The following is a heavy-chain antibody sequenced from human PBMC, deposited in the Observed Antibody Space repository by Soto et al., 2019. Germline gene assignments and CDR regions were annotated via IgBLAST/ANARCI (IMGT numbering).Heavy chain of an antibody. J-gene: IGHJ4*02. CDR2: ISGSGGST. CDR1: GFTFSSYA. D-gene: IGHD1-1*01. V-gene: IGHV3-23*01. Sequence: EVQLLESGGGLVQPGGSLRLSCAASGFTFSSYAMSWVRQAPGKGLEWVSAISGSGGSTYYADSVKGRFTISRDNSKNTLDLQMNSLRAEDTAVYYCAKDFWNRENLYYFDYWGQGTLVTGSS. CDR3: AKDFWNRENLYYFDY.